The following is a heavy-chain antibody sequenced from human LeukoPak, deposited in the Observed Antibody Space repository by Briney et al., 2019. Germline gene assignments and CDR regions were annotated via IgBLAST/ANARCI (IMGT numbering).Heavy chain of an antibody. CDR2: IYYSGST. Sequence: SETLSLTCTVSGGSISSYYWSWIRQPPGKGLEWLGYIYYSGSTNYNPSLKSRVTISVDTSKNQFSLKLSSVTAADTAVYYCASIDQVETTMGGYYFDYWGQGTLVTVSS. CDR1: GGSISSYY. V-gene: IGHV4-59*01. D-gene: IGHD5-18*01. CDR3: ASIDQVETTMGGYYFDY. J-gene: IGHJ4*02.